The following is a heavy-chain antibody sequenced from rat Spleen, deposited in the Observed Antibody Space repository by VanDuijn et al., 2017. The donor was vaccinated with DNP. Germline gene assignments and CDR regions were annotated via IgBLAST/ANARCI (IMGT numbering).Heavy chain of an antibody. CDR2: INSEGST. CDR1: GYSITSSYR. Sequence: EVQLQESGPGLVKPSQSLSLTCSVTGYSITSSYRWNWIRKFPGNKLEWMGYINSEGSTNYNPSLKSRISITRDTSKNQFFLQLNSVSTEDTATYYCARWKIGPHYFDYWGQGGMVTVSS. D-gene: IGHD1-5*01. J-gene: IGHJ2*01. V-gene: IGHV3-3*01. CDR3: ARWKIGPHYFDY.